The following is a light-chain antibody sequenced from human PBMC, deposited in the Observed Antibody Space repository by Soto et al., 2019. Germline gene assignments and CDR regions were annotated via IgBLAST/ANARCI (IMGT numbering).Light chain of an antibody. CDR3: QQFDDSVT. CDR2: GAS. V-gene: IGKV3-20*01. Sequence: LTRSPGTLSLSPGGGATLSCRASHSVSRTYLAWYQQKPGQAPRLLIYGASDRATGTPDRFSGSGSGTDFTLTISRLEPEDSAVYYCQQFDDSVTFGQGTRLEI. J-gene: IGKJ5*01. CDR1: HSVSRTY.